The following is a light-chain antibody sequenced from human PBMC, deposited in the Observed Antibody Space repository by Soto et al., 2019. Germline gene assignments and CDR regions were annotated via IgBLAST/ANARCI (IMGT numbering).Light chain of an antibody. V-gene: IGKV3-11*01. CDR1: QSVSRY. CDR3: QQYDSSPKT. CDR2: DAS. Sequence: EIVLTQSPATLSLSPGERATLSCRASQSVSRYLGWYQQKPGQAPRLLIYDASNRATGIPARFSGSGSGTDFSLTISSLEPEDFAVYYCQQYDSSPKTFGQGTKVDI. J-gene: IGKJ1*01.